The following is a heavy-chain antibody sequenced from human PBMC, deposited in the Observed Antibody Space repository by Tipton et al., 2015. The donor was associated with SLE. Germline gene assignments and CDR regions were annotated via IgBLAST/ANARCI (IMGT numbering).Heavy chain of an antibody. J-gene: IGHJ6*03. Sequence: TLSLTCAVYGGSFSGYYWSWIRQPPGKGLEWIGEINHSGSTNYNPSLKSRVTISVDTSKNQFSLKLSSVTAADTAVYYCASIGPIYYYSYYMDVWGKGTTVTVSS. V-gene: IGHV4-34*01. CDR2: INHSGST. CDR3: ASIGPIYYYSYYMDV. CDR1: GGSFSGYY.